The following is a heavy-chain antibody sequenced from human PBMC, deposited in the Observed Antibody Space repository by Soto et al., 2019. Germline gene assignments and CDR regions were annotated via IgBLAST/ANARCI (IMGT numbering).Heavy chain of an antibody. D-gene: IGHD3-3*01. V-gene: IGHV3-15*01. CDR2: IKSYGSGGAT. CDR1: GITFKDAW. CDR3: EWNTRAEVLGQ. J-gene: IGHJ4*02. Sequence: DVQLVESGGGLGMPGGSLRLSCVVSGITFKDAWMSWVRQATGTGLEWVARIKSYGSGGATDYTEAVKGRFTLSRDDSESTVHLQINSLGDEDTAGYFCEWNTRAEVLGQWGQGTLVTVSS.